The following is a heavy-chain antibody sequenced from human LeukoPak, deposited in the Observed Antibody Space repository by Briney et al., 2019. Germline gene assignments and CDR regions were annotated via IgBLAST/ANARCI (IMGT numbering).Heavy chain of an antibody. CDR3: ARGHYYGSGSYTDYYYYGMDV. D-gene: IGHD3-10*01. CDR1: GGSISSYY. J-gene: IGHJ6*02. Sequence: SETLSLTCTVSGGSISSYYWSWIRQPPGKGLEWIGYIYYSGSTNYNPSLKSRVTISVDTSKNQFSLKLSSVTAADTAVYYCARGHYYGSGSYTDYYYYGMDVWGQGTTVTVSS. V-gene: IGHV4-59*01. CDR2: IYYSGST.